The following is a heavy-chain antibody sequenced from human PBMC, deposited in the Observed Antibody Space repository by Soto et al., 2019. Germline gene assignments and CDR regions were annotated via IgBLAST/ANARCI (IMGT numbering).Heavy chain of an antibody. Sequence: QVQLVQSGAEVKKPGSSEKVSCKASGGTFSSYAISWVRQAPGQGLEWMGGIIPIFGTANYAQKFQGRVTITADESTSTAYMDLSSLRSEDTAVYYCARAFGGYDPYYYYGMDVWGQGTTVTVSS. CDR2: IIPIFGTA. CDR1: GGTFSSYA. J-gene: IGHJ6*02. CDR3: ARAFGGYDPYYYYGMDV. V-gene: IGHV1-69*01. D-gene: IGHD5-12*01.